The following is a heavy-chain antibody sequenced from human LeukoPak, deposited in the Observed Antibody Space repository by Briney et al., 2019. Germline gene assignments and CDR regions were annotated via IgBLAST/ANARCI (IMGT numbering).Heavy chain of an antibody. Sequence: GRSLRLSCAASGFTFSSYGMHWVRQAPGTGLEWGAVIWYDGSNKYYADSVKGRFTISRDNSKNTLYLQMNSLRAEDTAVYYCARGGDSSGYLALGPDYWGQGTLVTVSS. CDR3: ARGGDSSGYLALGPDY. CDR1: GFTFSSYG. V-gene: IGHV3-33*01. CDR2: IWYDGSNK. D-gene: IGHD3-22*01. J-gene: IGHJ4*02.